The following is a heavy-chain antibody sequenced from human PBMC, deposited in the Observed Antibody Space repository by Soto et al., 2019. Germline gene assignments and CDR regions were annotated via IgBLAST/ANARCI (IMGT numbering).Heavy chain of an antibody. J-gene: IGHJ4*02. D-gene: IGHD3-10*01. CDR2: IYHSGST. Sequence: SETLSLTCAVSGGSISSGGYSWSWIRQPPGKGLEWIGYIYHSGSTYYNPSLKSRVTISVDRSKNQFSLKLSSVTAADTAVYYCARAKDYYYGSGSYYLDYWGQGTLVTVSS. V-gene: IGHV4-30-2*01. CDR3: ARAKDYYYGSGSYYLDY. CDR1: GGSISSGGYS.